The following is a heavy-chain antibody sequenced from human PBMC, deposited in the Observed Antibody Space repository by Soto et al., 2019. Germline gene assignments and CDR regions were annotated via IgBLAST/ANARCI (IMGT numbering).Heavy chain of an antibody. V-gene: IGHV1-18*01. D-gene: IGHD3-22*01. CDR1: GYTFTSYG. Sequence: XSGKGCCKGSGYTFTSYGLSCVRPAPGQGLEWMGWISAYNGNTNYAQKLQGRVTMTTDTSTSTAYMELRRLRSDDTAVYYCARGHYYDSSGDYMDVWGQGNTATVS. CDR2: ISAYNGNT. J-gene: IGHJ6*02. CDR3: ARGHYYDSSGDYMDV.